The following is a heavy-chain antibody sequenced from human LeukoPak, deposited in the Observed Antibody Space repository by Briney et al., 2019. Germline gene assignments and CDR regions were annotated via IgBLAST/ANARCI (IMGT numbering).Heavy chain of an antibody. D-gene: IGHD3-22*01. CDR3: AREVHINYDSSGRPAYAFDI. Sequence: GGSLRLSCAASGFTFSSYSMNWVRQAPGKGLEWVSSISSSSSYIYYADSVKGRFTISRDNAKNSLYLQMNSLRAEDTAVYYCAREVHINYDSSGRPAYAFDIWGQGTLVTVSS. J-gene: IGHJ4*02. CDR2: ISSSSSYI. V-gene: IGHV3-21*01. CDR1: GFTFSSYS.